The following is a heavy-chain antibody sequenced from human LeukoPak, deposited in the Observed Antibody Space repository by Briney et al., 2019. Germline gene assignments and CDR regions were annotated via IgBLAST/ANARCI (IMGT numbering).Heavy chain of an antibody. V-gene: IGHV3-30*18. CDR3: AKDGGYSGYENWFNP. CDR1: GFTFSSYG. J-gene: IGHJ5*02. CDR2: ISYDGSNK. Sequence: GRSLRLSCAASGFTFSSYGMHWVRQAPGKGLEWVAVISYDGSNKYYADSVKGRFTISRDNSKNTLYLQMNSLRAEDTAVYYCAKDGGYSGYENWFNP. D-gene: IGHD5-12*01.